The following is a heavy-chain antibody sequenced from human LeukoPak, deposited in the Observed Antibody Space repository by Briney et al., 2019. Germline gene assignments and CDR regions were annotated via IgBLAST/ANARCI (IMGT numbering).Heavy chain of an antibody. CDR2: ISSSSSYI. J-gene: IGHJ4*02. CDR3: AAAAGPLFDY. Sequence: PGGSLRLSCAASGFTFSSYSMNWVRQAPGKGLEWVSSISSSSSYIYYADSVKGRFTTSRDNAKNSLYLQMNSLRAEDTAVYYCAAAAGPLFDYWGQGTLVTVSS. CDR1: GFTFSSYS. V-gene: IGHV3-21*01. D-gene: IGHD6-13*01.